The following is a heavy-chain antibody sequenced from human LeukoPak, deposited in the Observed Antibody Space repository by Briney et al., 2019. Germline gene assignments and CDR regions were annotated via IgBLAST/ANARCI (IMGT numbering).Heavy chain of an antibody. J-gene: IGHJ4*02. Sequence: SETLSLTCTVSGGSISRYSWSWIRQPAGKGLEWIGRLYNSGNTNYNPSLTSRVTMSVDTSKNQFSLKLSSVTAADTAVYYCARDYRGDVFDSWGQGTLVTVSS. V-gene: IGHV4-4*07. CDR1: GGSISRYS. CDR3: ARDYRGDVFDS. CDR2: LYNSGNT. D-gene: IGHD2-21*01.